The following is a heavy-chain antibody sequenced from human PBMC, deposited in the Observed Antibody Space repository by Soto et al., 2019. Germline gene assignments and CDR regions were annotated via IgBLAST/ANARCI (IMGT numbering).Heavy chain of an antibody. CDR2: ISYDGSNK. Sequence: GGSLRLSCAASGFTFSSYAMHWVRQAPGKGLEWVAVISYDGSNKYYADSVKGRFTISRDNSKNTLYLQMNSLRAEDTAVYYCARDDYYYGMDVWGQGTTVTVSS. CDR3: ARDDYYYGMDV. J-gene: IGHJ6*02. CDR1: GFTFSSYA. V-gene: IGHV3-30-3*01.